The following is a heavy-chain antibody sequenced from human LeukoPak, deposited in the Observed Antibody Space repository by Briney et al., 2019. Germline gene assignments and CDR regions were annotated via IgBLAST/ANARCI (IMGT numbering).Heavy chain of an antibody. V-gene: IGHV3-33*01. CDR3: ARDRPSFIAAAGTSVLYNWFDP. CDR2: IWYDGSNK. Sequence: GGSLRLSCAASVFTFRSYGMHWVRQAPGKGREWVAVIWYDGSNKYYADSVKGRFSISRDNSKHTLYLQMNSLRAEDTAVYYCARDRPSFIAAAGTSVLYNWFDPWGQGTLVTVSS. D-gene: IGHD6-13*01. J-gene: IGHJ5*02. CDR1: VFTFRSYG.